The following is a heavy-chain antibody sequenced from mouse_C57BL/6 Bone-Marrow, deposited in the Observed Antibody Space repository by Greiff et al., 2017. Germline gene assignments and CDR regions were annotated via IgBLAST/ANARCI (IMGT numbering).Heavy chain of an antibody. D-gene: IGHD2-12*01. CDR3: ARKGSDYRDYAMDY. J-gene: IGHJ4*01. CDR1: GYTFTSYW. CDR2: IYPSDSET. Sequence: QVQLQQPGAELVRPGSSVKLSCKASGYTFTSYWMDWVKQRPGQGLEWIGNIYPSDSETHYNQKFKDKATLTVDKSSSKAYMQLSSLTSEDSAVYYCARKGSDYRDYAMDYWGQGTSVTVSS. V-gene: IGHV1-61*01.